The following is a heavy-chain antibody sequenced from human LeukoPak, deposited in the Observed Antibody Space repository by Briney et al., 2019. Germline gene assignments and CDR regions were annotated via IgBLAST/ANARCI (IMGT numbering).Heavy chain of an antibody. CDR3: ARGPPTYYYDSSGYYYDY. J-gene: IGHJ4*02. CDR1: GGPISSYY. V-gene: IGHV4-59*01. D-gene: IGHD3-22*01. CDR2: IYYSGST. Sequence: SETLSLTCTVSGGPISSYYWSWIRQPPGKGLEWIGYIYYSGSTNYNPSLKSRVTISVDTSKNQFSLKLSSVTAADTAVYYCARGPPTYYYDSSGYYYDYWGQGTLVTVSS.